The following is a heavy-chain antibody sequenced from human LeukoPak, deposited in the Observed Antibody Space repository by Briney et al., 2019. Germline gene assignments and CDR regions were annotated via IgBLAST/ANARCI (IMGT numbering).Heavy chain of an antibody. Sequence: SETLSLTCTVSGGSISSSSYYWGWIRQPPGKGLEWIGSIYYSGSTYYNPSPKSRVTISVDTSKNQFSLKLSSVTAADTAVYYCARTDWGSFDYWGQGTLVTVSS. CDR2: IYYSGST. CDR1: GGSISSSSYY. J-gene: IGHJ4*02. D-gene: IGHD3-16*01. V-gene: IGHV4-39*01. CDR3: ARTDWGSFDY.